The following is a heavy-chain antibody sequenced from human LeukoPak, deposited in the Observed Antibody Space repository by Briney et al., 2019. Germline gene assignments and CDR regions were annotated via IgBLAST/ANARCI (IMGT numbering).Heavy chain of an antibody. CDR3: ARHREGQLTLQRFDP. Sequence: SETLSLTCAVYGGSFSDYYWGWIRQPPGKGLEWIASVYYGGSTYYNPSLKSRVTIFVHTSKNHFSLKLNSVTAADTAVYYCARHREGQLTLQRFDPWGQGTLVTVSS. J-gene: IGHJ5*02. V-gene: IGHV4-39*01. CDR1: GGSFSDYY. CDR2: VYYGGST. D-gene: IGHD5-24*01.